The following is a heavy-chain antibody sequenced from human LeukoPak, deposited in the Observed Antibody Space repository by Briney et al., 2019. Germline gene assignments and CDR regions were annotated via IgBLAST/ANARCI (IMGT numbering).Heavy chain of an antibody. CDR3: AKQLSSTVVTSFDY. D-gene: IGHD4-23*01. CDR1: GFTFSSYA. V-gene: IGHV3-23*01. CDR2: ISGSGGST. J-gene: IGHJ4*02. Sequence: PGGSLRLSCAASGFTFSSYAMSWVRQAPGKGLEWVSTISGSGGSTYYAGSVKGRFTISRDNSKNTLFLQMNSLRAEDTAVYYCAKQLSSTVVTSFDYWGQGALVTVSS.